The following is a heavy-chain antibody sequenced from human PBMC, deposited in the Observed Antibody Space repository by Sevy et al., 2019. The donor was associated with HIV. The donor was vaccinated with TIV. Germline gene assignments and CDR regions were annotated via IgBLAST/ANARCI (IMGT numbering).Heavy chain of an antibody. CDR1: GFSVSNSY. Sequence: GGSLRLSCAASGFSVSNSYMSWVRQAPGKGLQWVSVIYSGDSTYYTDSVKGRFTISRDNSKNTLYLQMNSLRAEDTAVYYCARLCVYYYDSSGYYTTGHAFDIWGQGTMVTVSS. J-gene: IGHJ3*02. D-gene: IGHD3-22*01. V-gene: IGHV3-53*01. CDR2: IYSGDST. CDR3: ARLCVYYYDSSGYYTTGHAFDI.